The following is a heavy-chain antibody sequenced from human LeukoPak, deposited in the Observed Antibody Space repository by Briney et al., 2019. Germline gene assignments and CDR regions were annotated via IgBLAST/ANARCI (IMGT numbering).Heavy chain of an antibody. V-gene: IGHV1-69*05. Sequence: VASVKVSCKASGGTFSSYAISWVRQAPGQGLEWMGGIIPIFGTANYAQKLQGRVTMTTDTSTSTAYMELRSLRSDDTAVYYCARDRIVGATPDYYYYGMDVWGQGTTVTVSS. J-gene: IGHJ6*02. D-gene: IGHD1-26*01. CDR2: IIPIFGTA. CDR1: GGTFSSYA. CDR3: ARDRIVGATPDYYYYGMDV.